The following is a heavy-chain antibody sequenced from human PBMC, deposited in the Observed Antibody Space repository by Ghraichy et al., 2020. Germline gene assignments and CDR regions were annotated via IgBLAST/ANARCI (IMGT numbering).Heavy chain of an antibody. J-gene: IGHJ4*02. CDR2: IYYSGST. D-gene: IGHD4-17*01. V-gene: IGHV4-31*03. CDR1: GGSISNGGYY. CDR3: ARDSPNDYGDPSAFDY. Sequence: SETLSLTCTVSGGSISNGGYYWSWIRQHPGKGLEWIGYIYYSGSTYYNASLKSRVTISVDTSKNQFSLRLTSVTAADTAVYYCARDSPNDYGDPSAFDYWGQGTLVTVSS.